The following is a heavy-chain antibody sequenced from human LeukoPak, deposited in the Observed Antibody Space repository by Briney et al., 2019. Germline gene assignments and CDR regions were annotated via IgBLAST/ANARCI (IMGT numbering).Heavy chain of an antibody. CDR2: IYYSGST. D-gene: IGHD3-10*01. CDR3: ARDRGYYFGSGSYLGD. J-gene: IGHJ4*02. Sequence: SETLSLTCTVSGGSISTYYWSWIRQPPGKGLEWIGYIYYSGSTNYNPSLKSRATISVDTSKNQFSLKLSSVTAADTAVYYCARDRGYYFGSGSYLGDWGQGTLVTVSS. CDR1: GGSISTYY. V-gene: IGHV4-59*01.